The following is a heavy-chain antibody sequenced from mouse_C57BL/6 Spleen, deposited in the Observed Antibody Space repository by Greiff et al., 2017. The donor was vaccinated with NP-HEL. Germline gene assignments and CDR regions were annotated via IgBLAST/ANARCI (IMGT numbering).Heavy chain of an antibody. D-gene: IGHD6-1*01. CDR2: INYDGSST. CDR1: GFTFSDYY. V-gene: IGHV5-16*01. Sequence: EVKLMESEGGLVQPGSSMKLSCTASGFTFSDYYMAWVRQVPEKGLEWVANINYDGSSTYYLDSLKSRFIISRDNAKNILYLQMSSLKSEDTATYYCARGSSCHYFDYWGQGTTLTVSS. CDR3: ARGSSCHYFDY. J-gene: IGHJ2*01.